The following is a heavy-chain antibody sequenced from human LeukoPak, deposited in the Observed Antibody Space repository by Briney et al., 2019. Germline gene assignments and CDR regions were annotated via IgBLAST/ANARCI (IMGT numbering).Heavy chain of an antibody. CDR2: IRYDGSNK. V-gene: IGHV3-30*02. D-gene: IGHD4-17*01. CDR1: GFTFSSYG. CDR3: ASADYGDYGGFDY. Sequence: PGGSLRLSCAASGFTFSSYGMHWVRQAPGKGLEWVAFIRYDGSNKYYADSVKGRFTISRDNSKNTLYLQMNSLRAEDTAVYYCASADYGDYGGFDYWGQGTLVTVSS. J-gene: IGHJ4*02.